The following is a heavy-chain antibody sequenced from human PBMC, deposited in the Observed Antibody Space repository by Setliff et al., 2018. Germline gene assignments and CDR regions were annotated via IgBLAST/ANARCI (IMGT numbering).Heavy chain of an antibody. CDR1: GGSISSGDYY. V-gene: IGHV4-30-4*08. Sequence: ASETLSLTCTVSGGSISSGDYYWSWIRQPPGKGLEWITYIYYSGSSYYNPSLQSRVTISVDTSKNQFSLKLSSVTAADTAVYYCARYRFGKDFDYWGQGTLVTVSS. CDR3: ARYRFGKDFDY. D-gene: IGHD3-16*02. CDR2: IYYSGSS. J-gene: IGHJ4*02.